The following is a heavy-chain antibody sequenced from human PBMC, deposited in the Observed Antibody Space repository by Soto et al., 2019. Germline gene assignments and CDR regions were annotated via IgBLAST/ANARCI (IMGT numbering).Heavy chain of an antibody. CDR3: ASLPYSSARPRGYY. CDR1: GFTFSSYA. Sequence: QVQLVESGGGVVQPGRSLRLSCAASGFTFSSYAMHWVRQAPGKGLEWVAVISYDGSNKYYADSVKGRFTISRDNSKNTLYLQMNSLRAEDTAVYYCASLPYSSARPRGYYWGQGTLVTVSS. D-gene: IGHD6-25*01. CDR2: ISYDGSNK. J-gene: IGHJ4*02. V-gene: IGHV3-30-3*01.